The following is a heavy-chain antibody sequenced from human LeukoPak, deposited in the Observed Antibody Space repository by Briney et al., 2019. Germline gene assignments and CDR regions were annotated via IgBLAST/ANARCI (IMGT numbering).Heavy chain of an antibody. V-gene: IGHV4-59*01. CDR2: IYYSGST. CDR3: TRGSIAYYYMDV. D-gene: IGHD3-22*01. J-gene: IGHJ6*03. CDR1: GGSISNYY. Sequence: SETLSLTCTVSGGSISNYYWSWIRQPPGKGLEWIGNIYYSGSTNYNPSLKSRVTISVDTSKNQFSLKLSSVTAADTAVYYCTRGSIAYYYMDVWGKGTTVTISS.